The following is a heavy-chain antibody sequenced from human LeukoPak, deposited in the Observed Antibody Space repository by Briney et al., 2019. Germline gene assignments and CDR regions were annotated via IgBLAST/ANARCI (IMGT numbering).Heavy chain of an antibody. J-gene: IGHJ4*02. Sequence: ASVKVSCKASGGTFSSYAISWVRQAPGQGLEWMGGIIPIFGTANYAQKFQGRVTITADESTSTAYMELSSLRSEDTAVYYCASGYSYGSNYFDYWGQGTLVTVSS. CDR1: GGTFSSYA. D-gene: IGHD5-18*01. CDR3: ASGYSYGSNYFDY. V-gene: IGHV1-69*01. CDR2: IIPIFGTA.